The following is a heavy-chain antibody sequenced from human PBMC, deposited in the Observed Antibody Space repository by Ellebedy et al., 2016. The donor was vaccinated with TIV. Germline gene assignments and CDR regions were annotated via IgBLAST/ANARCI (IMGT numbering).Heavy chain of an antibody. CDR2: ISYEGTT. J-gene: IGHJ3*02. V-gene: IGHV4-59*08. CDR1: GGSITSYF. CDR3: ARGGNGYYGKDAFDI. Sequence: SETLSLXXTVSGGSITSYFWSWLRQPPGKTLEWIAYISYEGTTTYHPSLKSRITMAVDTSNNQFSLRMNSVTAADTAVYYCARGGNGYYGKDAFDIWGQGTMVAVSS. D-gene: IGHD3-3*01.